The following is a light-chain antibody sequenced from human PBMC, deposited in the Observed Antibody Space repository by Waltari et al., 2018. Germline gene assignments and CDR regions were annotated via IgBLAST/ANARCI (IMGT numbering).Light chain of an antibody. CDR2: DVS. CDR3: SSFTSSTTGI. J-gene: IGLJ2*01. CDR1: ISASGGYEY. Sequence: SALTQPDPVSGSPGQSFPLSVRRLISASGGYEYVSWYQQHPGKAPNVIIYDVSNRPSGVSTRFSGSKSGSSASLTISGLQAEDEADYYCSSFTSSTTGIFGGGTKLTVL. V-gene: IGLV2-14*01.